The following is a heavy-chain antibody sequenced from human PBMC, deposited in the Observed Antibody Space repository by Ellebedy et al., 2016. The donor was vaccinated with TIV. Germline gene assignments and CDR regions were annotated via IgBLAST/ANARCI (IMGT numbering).Heavy chain of an antibody. J-gene: IGHJ4*02. CDR3: ARSPGRNDYTKFN. D-gene: IGHD4-11*01. Sequence: SETLSLTCAVYGGSFSGYYWSWIRQPPGKGLEWIGEINQSGRTNYNPSLDKGRVTISVDTSKNQFSLKLSSVTAADTAVYYCARSPGRNDYTKFNWGQGTLVTVSS. CDR1: GGSFSGYY. CDR2: INQSGRT. V-gene: IGHV4-34*01.